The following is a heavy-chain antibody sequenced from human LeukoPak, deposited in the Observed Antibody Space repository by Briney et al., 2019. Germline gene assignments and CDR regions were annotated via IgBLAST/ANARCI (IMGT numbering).Heavy chain of an antibody. Sequence: PAESLTLSCAAYGFTFSSYAMSWVRQAPGKGLEWVSAISGSGGTTYYADSVKGRFTISRDNSKNALYLQMNSLRAEDTAVYYCAKDVVDISRYDYWGQGTRLSVFS. CDR3: AKDVVDISRYDY. CDR2: ISGSGGTT. D-gene: IGHD2-2*03. V-gene: IGHV3-23*01. J-gene: IGHJ4*02. CDR1: GFTFSSYA.